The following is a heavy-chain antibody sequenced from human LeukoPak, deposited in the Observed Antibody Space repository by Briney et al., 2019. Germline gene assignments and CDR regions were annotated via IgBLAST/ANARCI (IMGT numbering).Heavy chain of an antibody. J-gene: IGHJ3*02. CDR3: ARIVIGYDTTAMLINDAFDI. Sequence: KASETLSLTCTVSGGSISSSSFYWGWIRQPPGKGLEWIGSAYYSGSTYYNPSLKSRVTISVDTSKNQFSLKLSSVTAADTAIYYCARIVIGYDTTAMLINDAFDIWGQGTMVTVSS. CDR1: GGSISSSSFY. V-gene: IGHV4-39*01. CDR2: AYYSGST. D-gene: IGHD3-22*01.